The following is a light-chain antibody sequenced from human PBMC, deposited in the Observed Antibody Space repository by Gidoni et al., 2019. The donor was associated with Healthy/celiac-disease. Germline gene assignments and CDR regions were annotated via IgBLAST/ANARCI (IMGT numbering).Light chain of an antibody. CDR3: QQRSNWPPYT. J-gene: IGKJ2*01. Sequence: DIVLTQSPATLSLSPGDRATLSCSASQSVSRYLAWYQQKPGQAPRLLIYDASNRATGIPARFSGSGSGTDFTLTISSLEPEDFAVYYCQQRSNWPPYTFGQGTKLEIK. CDR2: DAS. V-gene: IGKV3-11*01. CDR1: QSVSRY.